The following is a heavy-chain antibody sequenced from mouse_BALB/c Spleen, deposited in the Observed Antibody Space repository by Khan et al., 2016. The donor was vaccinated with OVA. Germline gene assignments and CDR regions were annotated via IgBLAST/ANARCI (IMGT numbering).Heavy chain of an antibody. Sequence: QIQLVQSGAELAKPGASVKMSCKASGHTFSNYWIHWVKQRPGQGLEWIGYINPSSGYTYYNQTFTDKATLSTDKSSSTAYMQLFILTSEDSAVYCSASDSSDYWGQGTTLTVSS. CDR3: ASDSSDY. CDR1: GHTFSNYW. CDR2: INPSSGYT. J-gene: IGHJ2*01. V-gene: IGHV1-7*01.